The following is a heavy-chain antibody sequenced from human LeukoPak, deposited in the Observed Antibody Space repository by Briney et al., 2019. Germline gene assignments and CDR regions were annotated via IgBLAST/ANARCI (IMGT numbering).Heavy chain of an antibody. V-gene: IGHV3-74*01. CDR3: VVGGSPGY. Sequence: GGSLRLSCAASGLAFSAYKMHWVRQAPRKGLVWVSRISTDGYTTDYADFVQGRFTASRDNTKNTWSLEMNSLRAEDTAEYYCVVGGSPGYWGQGTLVTVSS. D-gene: IGHD2-15*01. CDR1: GLAFSAYK. J-gene: IGHJ4*02. CDR2: ISTDGYTT.